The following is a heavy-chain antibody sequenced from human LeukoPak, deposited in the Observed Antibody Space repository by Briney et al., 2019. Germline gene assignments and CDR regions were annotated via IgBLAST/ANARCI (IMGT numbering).Heavy chain of an antibody. D-gene: IGHD5-24*01. V-gene: IGHV3-30*02. CDR3: AKSRDGHFHGLGY. J-gene: IGHJ4*02. CDR1: GFTFSNYG. Sequence: GGSLTLSCATSGFTFSNYGMHWVRQAPGKGLEWVAVVLYDGRKQYNVDSVKGRFAISRDTSKNTLSLEMSSLRADDTAVYYCAKSRDGHFHGLGYRGLGTLVTVSS. CDR2: VLYDGRKQ.